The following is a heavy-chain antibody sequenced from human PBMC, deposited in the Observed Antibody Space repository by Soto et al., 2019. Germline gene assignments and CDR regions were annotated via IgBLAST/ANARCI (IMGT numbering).Heavy chain of an antibody. D-gene: IGHD3-10*01. V-gene: IGHV4-34*01. Sequence: QVQLQQWGDGLLKPSETLSLTCAVYGGSFSSYYWNWIRQSPGKGLEWIGDINRIGSANYNPSLKGRVTVAVASSKNQFYLRLTSVTAADTARYYCSRGGGEMIRGITGKRTWLDPWGQGTLVIVS. CDR2: INRIGSA. CDR3: SRGGGEMIRGITGKRTWLDP. CDR1: GGSFSSYY. J-gene: IGHJ5*02.